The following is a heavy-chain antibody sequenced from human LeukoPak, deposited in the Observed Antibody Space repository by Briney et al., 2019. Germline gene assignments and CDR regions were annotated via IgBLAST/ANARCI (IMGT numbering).Heavy chain of an antibody. CDR3: ATSGRYHLDAFDI. V-gene: IGHV3-21*01. CDR2: ISSSSSYI. J-gene: IGHJ3*02. Sequence: GGSLRLSCAASGFTFSSYSMNWVRQAPGKGLEWVSSISSSSSYIYYADSVKGRFTISRDNAKKSLYLQMNSLRVEDTAVYYCATSGRYHLDAFDIWGQGTMVTVSS. D-gene: IGHD1-26*01. CDR1: GFTFSSYS.